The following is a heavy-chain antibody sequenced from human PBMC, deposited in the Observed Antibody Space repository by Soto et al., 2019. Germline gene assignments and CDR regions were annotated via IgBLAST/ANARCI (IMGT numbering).Heavy chain of an antibody. Sequence: SETLSLTCTVSGGSISNSYWSWIRQSPGKGLEWIGYIYHSGSTYYNPSLKSRVTISVDRSKNQFSLKLSSVTAADTAVYYCARSVRGVATMWFDPWGQGTLVTVSS. D-gene: IGHD5-12*01. J-gene: IGHJ5*02. CDR2: IYHSGST. CDR3: ARSVRGVATMWFDP. CDR1: GGSISNSY. V-gene: IGHV4-59*12.